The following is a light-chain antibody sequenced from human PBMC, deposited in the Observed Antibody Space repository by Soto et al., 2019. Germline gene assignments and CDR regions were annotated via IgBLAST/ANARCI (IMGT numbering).Light chain of an antibody. Sequence: DIQMTQSPSSLSASVGDRVTITCRASQSISSYLHWYQQKPGKAPKLLIYAASSLQSGVPPRFSGSGSGTHFTLTITSLQPEDFATNYCQQSYSTPQTFCQGTKVEIK. CDR2: AAS. V-gene: IGKV1-39*01. J-gene: IGKJ1*01. CDR1: QSISSY. CDR3: QQSYSTPQT.